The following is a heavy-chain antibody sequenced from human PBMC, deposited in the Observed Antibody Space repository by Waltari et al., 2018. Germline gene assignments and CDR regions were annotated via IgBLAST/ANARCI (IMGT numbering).Heavy chain of an antibody. J-gene: IGHJ4*02. CDR2: RKQDGSEK. D-gene: IGHD6-13*01. CDR3: ARESSSWPTLDY. Sequence: EVQLVASGGGLVQPGGSLRLSCAASGFPFSSYWMRCVRQAPGKGLEWGANRKQDGSEKYYVDAVKGRCTISRDNAKNSLYRQMNSLRAEDTAVYYCARESSSWPTLDYWGQGTLVTVSS. V-gene: IGHV3-7*01. CDR1: GFPFSSYW.